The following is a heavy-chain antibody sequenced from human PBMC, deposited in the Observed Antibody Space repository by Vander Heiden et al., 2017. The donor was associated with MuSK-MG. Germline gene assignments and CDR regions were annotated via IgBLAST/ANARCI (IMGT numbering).Heavy chain of an antibody. J-gene: IGHJ5*02. CDR1: GFTFSSYS. Sequence: EVQLVESGGGLVQPGGSLRLSCAASGFTFSSYSMNWVRQAPGKGLEWVSYISSSSSTIYYADSVKGRITISRDNAKNSLYLQMNSLRAEDTAVYYCARAEYDFWSGYPNWFDPWGQGTLGTVSS. V-gene: IGHV3-48*01. CDR2: ISSSSSTI. D-gene: IGHD3-3*01. CDR3: ARAEYDFWSGYPNWFDP.